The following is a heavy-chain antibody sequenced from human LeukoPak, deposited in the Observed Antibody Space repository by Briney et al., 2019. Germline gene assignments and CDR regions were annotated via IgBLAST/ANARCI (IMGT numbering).Heavy chain of an antibody. CDR1: NYSITNNHY. CDR2: IHHSGIT. Sequence: SETLSLTCTVSNYSITNNHYWGWIRQSPGRGLEWIGSIHHSGITYYTPSLESRVTIYLDTSKNQFSLSLYSVTAADTAVCYCVRESRGWYEDSWGQGILVTVSS. D-gene: IGHD6-13*01. J-gene: IGHJ5*01. CDR3: VRESRGWYEDS. V-gene: IGHV4-38-2*02.